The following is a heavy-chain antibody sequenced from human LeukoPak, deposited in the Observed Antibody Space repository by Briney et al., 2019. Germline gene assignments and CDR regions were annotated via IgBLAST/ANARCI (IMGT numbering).Heavy chain of an antibody. J-gene: IGHJ4*02. D-gene: IGHD6-13*01. CDR1: GGSISSSSYY. V-gene: IGHV4-39*07. CDR2: INDSEST. Sequence: PSETLSLTCTVSGGSISSSSYYWSWIRQPPGKGLEWIGEINDSESTNYNPSLKSRATISVDRSKNQFSLKLRSVTAADTAMYYCARETAAAGSFIAINDYWGQGTLVTVSS. CDR3: ARETAAAGSFIAINDY.